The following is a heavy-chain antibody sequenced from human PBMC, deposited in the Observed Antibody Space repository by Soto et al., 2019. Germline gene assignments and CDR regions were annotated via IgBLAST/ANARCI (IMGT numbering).Heavy chain of an antibody. CDR2: IWYDGSNK. CDR1: GFTFSSYG. Sequence: QVQLVESGGGVVQPGRSLRLSCAASGFTFSSYGMHWVRQAPGKGLEWVAVIWYDGSNKYYADSVKGRFTISRDNSKNTLYLQMNSLRAEDTAVYYCARQKDSSGYYYGMDVWGQGTTVTVSS. J-gene: IGHJ6*02. D-gene: IGHD3-22*01. CDR3: ARQKDSSGYYYGMDV. V-gene: IGHV3-33*01.